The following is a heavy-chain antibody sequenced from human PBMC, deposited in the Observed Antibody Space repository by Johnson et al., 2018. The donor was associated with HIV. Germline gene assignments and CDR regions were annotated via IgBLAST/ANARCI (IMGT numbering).Heavy chain of an antibody. V-gene: IGHV3-30*02. CDR1: GFTFSSYG. Sequence: QVQLVESGGGVVQPGGSLRLSCVASGFTFSSYGMHWVRQAPGKGLEWVAFIRYDGSNKYYADSVKGRFTISRDNSKNTLYLQMNTLRAEDTAVYYCGGVGRTGSAFDRWGLGTMVTVSS. J-gene: IGHJ3*02. D-gene: IGHD2-15*01. CDR3: GGVGRTGSAFDR. CDR2: IRYDGSNK.